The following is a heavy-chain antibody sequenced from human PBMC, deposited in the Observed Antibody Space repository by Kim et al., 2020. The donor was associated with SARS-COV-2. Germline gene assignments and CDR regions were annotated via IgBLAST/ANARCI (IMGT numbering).Heavy chain of an antibody. CDR3: ATTSGDWRFFDF. V-gene: IGHV4-34*01. D-gene: IGHD2-21*01. Sequence: SETLSLTCAVYGGSFSGFYWTWIRQSPGKVLEWIGEIDPTGNTNYNPSLKSRVAISIDTSKNQFSLKLRSVTVADRAIYYCATTSGDWRFFDFWGQGTLV. CDR1: GGSFSGFY. CDR2: IDPTGNT. J-gene: IGHJ4*02.